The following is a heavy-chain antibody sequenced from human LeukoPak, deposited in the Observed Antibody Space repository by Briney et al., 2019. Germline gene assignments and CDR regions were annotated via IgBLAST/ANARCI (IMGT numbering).Heavy chain of an antibody. D-gene: IGHD3-16*01. Sequence: GGSLRLSCAASGFTFSSYAMHWVRQAPGKGLEWVAVISYDGSNKYYADSVKGRFTISRDNSKNTLYLQMNSLRAEDRAIYYCAKASAWGRYDDWGQGTLVTVSS. CDR1: GFTFSSYA. J-gene: IGHJ1*01. CDR2: ISYDGSNK. CDR3: AKASAWGRYDD. V-gene: IGHV3-30*04.